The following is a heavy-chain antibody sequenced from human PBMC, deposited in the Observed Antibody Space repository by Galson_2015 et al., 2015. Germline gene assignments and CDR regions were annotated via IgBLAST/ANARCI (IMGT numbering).Heavy chain of an antibody. CDR1: GSSLSNGRLG. CDR3: ARIRGEYGGKGHVDY. Sequence: PALVKPTQTPTLTCTVSGSSLSNGRLGVSWIRQPPGKALEWLAHIFSNDEKSYSTSLKSRLTISKDTSKSQVVLTMTNMDPVDTATYYCARIRGEYGGKGHVDYWGQGTLVTVSS. J-gene: IGHJ4*02. V-gene: IGHV2-26*01. D-gene: IGHD4-23*01. CDR2: IFSNDEK.